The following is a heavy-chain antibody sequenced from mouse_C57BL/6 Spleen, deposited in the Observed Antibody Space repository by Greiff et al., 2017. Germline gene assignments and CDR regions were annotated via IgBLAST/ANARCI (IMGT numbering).Heavy chain of an antibody. V-gene: IGHV1-42*01. CDR3: ARLGRDYYAMDY. D-gene: IGHD4-1*01. J-gene: IGHJ4*01. CDR1: GYSFTGYY. Sequence: VQLQQSGPELVKPGASVKISCKASGYSFTGYYMNWVKQSPEKSLEWIGEINPSTGGTTYNQKFKAKATLTVDKSSSPAYMQHKSLTSEDSAVYYCARLGRDYYAMDYRCQGTPVTVSS. CDR2: INPSTGGT.